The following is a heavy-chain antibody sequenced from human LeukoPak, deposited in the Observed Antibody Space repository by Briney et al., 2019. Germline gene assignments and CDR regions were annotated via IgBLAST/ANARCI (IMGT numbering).Heavy chain of an antibody. J-gene: IGHJ4*02. D-gene: IGHD2-15*01. CDR3: ASGGPARGTFDY. CDR1: VFPFSSYG. V-gene: IGHV3-30*02. Sequence: GGSLRLSCARCVFPFSSYGMYSVRQTPDKGLQWVAYLRKDATYSNYADSVRGRFTISRDSSKNTLDLQMSSLRVEDTAVYYCASGGPARGTFDYWGQGTLVTVSS. CDR2: LRKDATYS.